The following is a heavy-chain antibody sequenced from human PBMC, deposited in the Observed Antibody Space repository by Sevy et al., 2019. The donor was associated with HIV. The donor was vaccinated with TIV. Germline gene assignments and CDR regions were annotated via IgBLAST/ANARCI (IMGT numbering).Heavy chain of an antibody. CDR3: ARDQYNWNLTYYGMDV. Sequence: GGSLRLSCAASGFTFSSYSMNWVRQAPGKGLEWVSSISSSSSYIYYADSVKGRFTISRDNAKNSLYLQMNSLRAEDTAVYYCARDQYNWNLTYYGMDVWGQGTTVIVSS. CDR2: ISSSSSYI. V-gene: IGHV3-21*01. CDR1: GFTFSSYS. D-gene: IGHD1-20*01. J-gene: IGHJ6*02.